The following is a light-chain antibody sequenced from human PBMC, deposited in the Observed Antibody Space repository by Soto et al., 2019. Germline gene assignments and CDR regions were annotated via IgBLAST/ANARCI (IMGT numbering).Light chain of an antibody. CDR2: DVY. CDR3: CSYAGSNTFYV. Sequence: QSVLTQPRSVSGSPGQSVTISCTGTSSNVGGYNYVSWYQHHPGKAPKLVIYDVYNRPSGVPDRFSGSKSDNTASLTISGLQAEDEAHYYCCSYAGSNTFYVVGTGTKLTVL. V-gene: IGLV2-11*01. J-gene: IGLJ1*01. CDR1: SSNVGGYNY.